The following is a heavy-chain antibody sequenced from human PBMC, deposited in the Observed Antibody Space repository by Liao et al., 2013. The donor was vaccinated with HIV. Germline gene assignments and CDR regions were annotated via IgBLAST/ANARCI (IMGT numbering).Heavy chain of an antibody. J-gene: IGHJ4*02. CDR2: IYSSGST. CDR1: GGSISSGNYG. CDR3: ARERYYGSGSYSFDY. V-gene: IGHV4-61*02. Sequence: QVQLQESGPGLVKPSQTLSLTCTVAGGSISSGNYGWSWIRQPAGRGLEWIGRIYSSGSTTYNPSLKRRATISVDTSKNQFSLKLSSVTAADTAVYYCARERYYGSGSYSFDYWGQGTLVTVSS. D-gene: IGHD3-10*01.